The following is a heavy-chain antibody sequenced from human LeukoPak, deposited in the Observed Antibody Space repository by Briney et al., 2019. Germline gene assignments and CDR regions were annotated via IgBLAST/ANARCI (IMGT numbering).Heavy chain of an antibody. CDR1: GGSISSYY. CDR3: ATHPAGYCSSTSCFYFDY. J-gene: IGHJ4*02. CDR2: IYYSGST. D-gene: IGHD2-2*01. V-gene: IGHV4-59*08. Sequence: SETLSLTCTVSGGSISSYYWSWIRQPPGQGLEWIGYIYYSGSTNYNPSLKSRVTISVDTSKNQFSLKLSSVTAADTAVYYCATHPAGYCSSTSCFYFDYWGQGTLVTVSS.